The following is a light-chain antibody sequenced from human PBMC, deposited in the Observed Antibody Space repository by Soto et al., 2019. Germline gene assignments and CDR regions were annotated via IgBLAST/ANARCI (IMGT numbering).Light chain of an antibody. J-gene: IGLJ2*01. CDR3: QAWDRTTAS. CDR1: KLGDKY. V-gene: IGLV3-1*01. CDR2: QDT. Sequence: SYELTQPTSVSVSPGQTASITCSADKLGDKYAYWYQQRPGQSPLLVIYQDTKRPSGIPERFSGSNSGNTATLTISGAQAEDEADYYCQAWDRTTASFGGGTKLTVL.